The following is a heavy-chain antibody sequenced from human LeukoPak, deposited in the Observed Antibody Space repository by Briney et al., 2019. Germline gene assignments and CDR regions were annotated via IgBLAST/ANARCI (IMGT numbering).Heavy chain of an antibody. CDR3: AKDPRRDYDSGWLYYDL. CDR1: GESFSGYY. V-gene: IGHV4-34*01. CDR2: INHSGST. Sequence: PSETLSLTCAVYGESFSGYYWSWIRQPPGKGLEWIGEINHSGSTNYNPSLKSRVTISVDTSKNQFSLKLSSVTAADTAVYYCAKDPRRDYDSGWLYYDLWGQGVQVTVSS. J-gene: IGHJ4*02. D-gene: IGHD3-22*01.